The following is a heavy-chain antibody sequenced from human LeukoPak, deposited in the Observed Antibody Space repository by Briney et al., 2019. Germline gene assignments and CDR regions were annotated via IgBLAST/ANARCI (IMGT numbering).Heavy chain of an antibody. CDR1: GFMFSNYW. J-gene: IGHJ4*02. CDR2: IKEDGSDK. Sequence: GGSLRLSCAASGFMFSNYWMTWVRQAPGKRLEWVAKIKEDGSDKYYVDSVRGRFAISRDNAESSLYLHMTKLRVEDTAVYYCTRVIWQQLAPSDCWGQGTLVTVSS. D-gene: IGHD6-13*01. V-gene: IGHV3-7*03. CDR3: TRVIWQQLAPSDC.